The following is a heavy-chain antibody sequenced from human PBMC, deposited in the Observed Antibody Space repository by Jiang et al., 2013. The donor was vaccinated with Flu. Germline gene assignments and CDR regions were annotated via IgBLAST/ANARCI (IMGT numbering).Heavy chain of an antibody. CDR3: ARISMVRGVYYYYGMDV. D-gene: IGHD3-10*01. V-gene: IGHV6-1*01. Sequence: QTLSLTCAISGDRVSSKSAAWNWIRQSPSRGLEWLGRTYYRSKWNNNYAASVRSRITINPDTSKNQFSLQLNSVTPEDTAVYYCARISMVRGVYYYYGMDVWGQGTTVSVSS. CDR1: GDRVSSKSAA. CDR2: TYYRSKWNN. J-gene: IGHJ6*02.